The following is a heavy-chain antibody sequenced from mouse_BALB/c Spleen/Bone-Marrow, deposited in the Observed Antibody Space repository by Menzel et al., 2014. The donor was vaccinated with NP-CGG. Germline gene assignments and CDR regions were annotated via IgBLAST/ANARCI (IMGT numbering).Heavy chain of an antibody. Sequence: DVKLVESGGDLVKPGGSLKLSCAASGFTFSSYGMSWVRQTPDKRLEWVATISSGGSYTYYPDSVKGRFTISRDNAKNTLYLQMSSLKSEDTAMYYCARQDLGNWDDRGQGTTLTVSS. CDR2: ISSGGSYT. CDR3: ARQDLGNWDD. V-gene: IGHV5-6*02. J-gene: IGHJ2*01. CDR1: GFTFSSYG. D-gene: IGHD4-1*01.